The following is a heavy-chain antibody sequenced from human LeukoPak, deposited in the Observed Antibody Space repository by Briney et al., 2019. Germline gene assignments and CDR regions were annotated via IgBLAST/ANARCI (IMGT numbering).Heavy chain of an antibody. J-gene: IGHJ6*02. V-gene: IGHV4-31*03. CDR1: GGSISSGGYY. CDR3: ARGSSWTYLYYYYGMDV. CDR2: IYYSGSA. Sequence: SETLSLTCTVSGGSISSGGYYWSWIRQHPGKGLEWIGYIYYSGSAYYNPSLKSRVTISVDTSENQFSLKLSSVTAADTAVYYCARGSSWTYLYYYYGMDVWGQGTTVTVSS. D-gene: IGHD6-13*01.